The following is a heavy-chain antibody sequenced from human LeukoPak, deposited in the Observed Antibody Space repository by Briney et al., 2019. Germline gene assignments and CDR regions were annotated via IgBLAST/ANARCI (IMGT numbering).Heavy chain of an antibody. CDR3: AKIDAY. J-gene: IGHJ4*02. CDR2: INSDGSIT. Sequence: GGSLRLSCAASGFTFRRNWMHWVRQAPGKGLVWVSRINSDGSITNYADSVKGRFTISRDNAKNTLYLQMSSLRAEDTAVYYCAKIDAYWGQGTLVTVSS. CDR1: GFTFRRNW. V-gene: IGHV3-74*01.